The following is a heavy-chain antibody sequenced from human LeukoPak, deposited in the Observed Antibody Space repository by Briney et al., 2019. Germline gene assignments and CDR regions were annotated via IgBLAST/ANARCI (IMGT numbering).Heavy chain of an antibody. CDR1: GGSISSYY. J-gene: IGHJ5*02. Sequence: PSETLSLTCTVSGGSISSYYWSWIRQPPGKGLEWIGYIYYSGSTNYNPSLKSRVTISVDTSKNQFSLKLSSVTAADTAVYYCARDSAYYYGSGSYWFDPWGQGTLVTVSS. D-gene: IGHD3-10*01. CDR3: ARDSAYYYGSGSYWFDP. V-gene: IGHV4-59*01. CDR2: IYYSGST.